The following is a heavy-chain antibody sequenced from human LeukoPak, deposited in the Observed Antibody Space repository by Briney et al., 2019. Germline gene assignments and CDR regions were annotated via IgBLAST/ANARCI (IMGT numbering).Heavy chain of an antibody. CDR2: MNPNSGNT. CDR3: AIILLRYFDWLSKTDARFYGMDV. Sequence: GASVKVSCKASGYTFTSYDINWVRQATGQGLEWMGWMNPNSGNTGYAQKFQGRVTMTRNTSISTAYMELSSLRSEDTAVYYCAIILLRYFDWLSKTDARFYGMDVWGQGTTVTVSS. CDR1: GYTFTSYD. V-gene: IGHV1-8*01. D-gene: IGHD3-9*01. J-gene: IGHJ6*02.